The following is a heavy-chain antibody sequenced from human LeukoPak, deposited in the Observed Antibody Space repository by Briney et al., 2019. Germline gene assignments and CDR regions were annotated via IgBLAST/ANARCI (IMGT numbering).Heavy chain of an antibody. Sequence: GGSLRLSCAASGFTFSDYYMRWLRQAPGKGLEWVSYISSSSSYTNYADSVKGRFTISRDNAKNSLYLQMNSLRAEDTGVYYCARDFRVRGVISYYYYYGMDVWGQGTTVTVSS. D-gene: IGHD3-10*01. CDR1: GFTFSDYY. V-gene: IGHV3-11*05. CDR3: ARDFRVRGVISYYYYYGMDV. CDR2: ISSSSSYT. J-gene: IGHJ6*02.